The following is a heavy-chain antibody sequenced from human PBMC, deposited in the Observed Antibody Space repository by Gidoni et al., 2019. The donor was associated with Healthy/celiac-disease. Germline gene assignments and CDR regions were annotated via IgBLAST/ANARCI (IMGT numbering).Heavy chain of an antibody. V-gene: IGHV1-69*01. J-gene: IGHJ4*02. D-gene: IGHD6-19*01. CDR3: ARAGYSSGFDY. Sequence: QVQLVQSGAEVKKPGSSVKVSCKPSGSTFSSYAISWVRQAPGQGLEWMGGIIPIFGTANYAQKFQGRVTITADESTSTAYMELSSLRSEDTAVYYCARAGYSSGFDYWGQGTLVTVSS. CDR1: GSTFSSYA. CDR2: IIPIFGTA.